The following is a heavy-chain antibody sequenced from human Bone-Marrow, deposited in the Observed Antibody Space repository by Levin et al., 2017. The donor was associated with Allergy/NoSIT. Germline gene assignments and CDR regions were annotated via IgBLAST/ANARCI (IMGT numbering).Heavy chain of an antibody. V-gene: IGHV3-21*01. CDR2: ISSSSSYI. Sequence: ETLSLTCAASGFTFSSYSMNWVRQAPGKGLEWVSSISSSSSYIYYSDSVKGRFTISRDNAKNSLYLQMNSLRAEDTAVYYCARLHYDILTGYDDDAFDIWGQGTMVTVSS. J-gene: IGHJ3*02. D-gene: IGHD3-9*01. CDR1: GFTFSSYS. CDR3: ARLHYDILTGYDDDAFDI.